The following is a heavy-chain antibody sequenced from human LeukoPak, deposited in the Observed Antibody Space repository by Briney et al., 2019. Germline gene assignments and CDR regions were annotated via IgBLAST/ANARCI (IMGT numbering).Heavy chain of an antibody. J-gene: IGHJ3*02. CDR3: ARDRPGVVVPAAILYHDAFDI. CDR2: ISGSGGST. Sequence: HSGGSLRLSCAASGLTFSSYAMSWVRQAPGKGLEWVSAISGSGGSTYYADSVKGRFTISRDNAKNSLYLQMNSLRAEDTAVYYCARDRPGVVVPAAILYHDAFDIWGQGTMVTVSS. D-gene: IGHD2-2*02. CDR1: GLTFSSYA. V-gene: IGHV3-23*01.